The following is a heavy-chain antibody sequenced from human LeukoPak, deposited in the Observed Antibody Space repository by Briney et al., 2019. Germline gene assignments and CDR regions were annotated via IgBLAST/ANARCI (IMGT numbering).Heavy chain of an antibody. CDR1: GFTFDDYG. D-gene: IGHD6-25*01. CDR3: ARPSTYSTGGY. V-gene: IGHV3-66*04. J-gene: IGHJ4*02. CDR2: IYSDRST. Sequence: GGSLRLSCAASGFTFDDYGMSWVRQAPGKGLEWVSVIYSDRSTYYADSVKGRFTISRDNSKNTLYLQMNSLRAEDTAVYYCARPSTYSTGGYWGQGTLVTVSS.